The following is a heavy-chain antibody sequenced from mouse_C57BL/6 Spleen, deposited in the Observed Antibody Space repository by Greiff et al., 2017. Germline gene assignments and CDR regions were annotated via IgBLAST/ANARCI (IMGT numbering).Heavy chain of an antibody. D-gene: IGHD3-2*02. V-gene: IGHV5-17*01. CDR3: ARSLRDGNAMDY. CDR2: ISSGSSTI. CDR1: GFTFSDYG. J-gene: IGHJ4*01. Sequence: DVKLVESGGGLVKPGGSLKLSCAASGFTFSDYGMHWVRQAPEKGLEWVAYISSGSSTIYYADTVRGRFTISRENAMNTLFRQMTSLRSEDTAMYYCARSLRDGNAMDYWGQGTSVTVSS.